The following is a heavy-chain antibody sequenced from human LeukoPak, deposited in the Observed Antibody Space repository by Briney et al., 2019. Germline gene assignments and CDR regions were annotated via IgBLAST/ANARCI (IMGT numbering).Heavy chain of an antibody. Sequence: SETLSLTCSVSGVSISSGSNYWGWIRQSPGKTLEWIGSIYSSGSTYYNPSLKSRVTISVDKSKNQFSLKLSSVTAADTAVYYCAREKQWQYFDYWGQGTLVTVSS. J-gene: IGHJ4*02. CDR3: AREKQWQYFDY. CDR1: GVSISSGSNY. CDR2: IYSSGST. D-gene: IGHD6-19*01. V-gene: IGHV4-39*07.